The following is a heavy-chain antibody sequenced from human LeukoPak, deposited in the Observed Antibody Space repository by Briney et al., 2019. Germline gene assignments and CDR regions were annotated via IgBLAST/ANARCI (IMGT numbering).Heavy chain of an antibody. Sequence: GGSLRLSCEAPGLSFSSYWMSWVRQPPGKGLEWVANIKEDGSEKYYVDSVEGRFTISRDNAKKSLYLEMNSLRAEDTAMYYCARDNATRPLGYWGQGTLVTVSS. D-gene: IGHD6-6*01. CDR2: IKEDGSEK. V-gene: IGHV3-7*01. CDR3: ARDNATRPLGY. J-gene: IGHJ4*02. CDR1: GLSFSSYW.